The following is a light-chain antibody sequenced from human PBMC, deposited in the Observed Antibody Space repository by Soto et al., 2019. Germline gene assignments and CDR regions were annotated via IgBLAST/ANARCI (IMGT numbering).Light chain of an antibody. Sequence: ERVMTQSPATLSVSPGERATLSCRASQSVSSNLAWYQQKPSQAPRLLIYGASTRATGIPARFSGSGSGTEFTLTISSLQSEDFAVYYCQQYNNWPFTFGPGTKVDIK. CDR3: QQYNNWPFT. J-gene: IGKJ3*01. CDR1: QSVSSN. V-gene: IGKV3-15*01. CDR2: GAS.